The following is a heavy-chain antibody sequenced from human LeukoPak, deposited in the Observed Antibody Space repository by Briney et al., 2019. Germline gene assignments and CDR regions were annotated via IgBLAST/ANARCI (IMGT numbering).Heavy chain of an antibody. D-gene: IGHD3-3*01. CDR1: GFTVSSNY. CDR3: ARDGQYYDFWSGYFPPGYYYMDV. V-gene: IGHV3-66*01. CDR2: IYSGGST. J-gene: IGHJ6*03. Sequence: PGGSLRLSCAASGFTVSSNYMSWVRQAPGKGLEWVSVIYSGGSTYYADSVKGRFTISRDNSKNTLYLQMNSLRAEDTAVYYCARDGQYYDFWSGYFPPGYYYMDVWGKGTTVTVSS.